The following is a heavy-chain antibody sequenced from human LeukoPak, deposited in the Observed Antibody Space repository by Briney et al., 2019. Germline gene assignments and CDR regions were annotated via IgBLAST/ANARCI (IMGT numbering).Heavy chain of an antibody. CDR1: GGSISSYY. Sequence: SETLSLTCAVSGGSISSYYWSWIRQPPGKGLEWIGYIYYSGSTNYNPSLKSRVTISVDTSKNQFSLKLSSVTAADTAVYYCARHFELWGGFPGIAAAGAYNWFDPWGQGTLVTVSS. V-gene: IGHV4-59*08. J-gene: IGHJ5*02. CDR2: IYYSGST. D-gene: IGHD6-13*01. CDR3: ARHFELWGGFPGIAAAGAYNWFDP.